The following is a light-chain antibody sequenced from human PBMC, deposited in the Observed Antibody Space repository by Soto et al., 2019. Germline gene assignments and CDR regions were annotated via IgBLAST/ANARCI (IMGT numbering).Light chain of an antibody. CDR2: AAS. CDR3: QQYGSSRT. CDR1: QSVSNNY. J-gene: IGKJ1*01. V-gene: IGKV3-20*01. Sequence: EIELTQSPGPLSLSPGEKATLSCRASQSVSNNYLAWYQQRPGQAPRLRIYAASSRATGIPDRFSGSGSGIDFTLTIGGLEPEDFAVYYCQQYGSSRTFGQGTKVEIK.